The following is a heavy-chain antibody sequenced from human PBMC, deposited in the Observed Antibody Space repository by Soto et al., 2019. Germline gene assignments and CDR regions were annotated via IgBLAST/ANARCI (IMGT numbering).Heavy chain of an antibody. CDR3: TKDRPRAGGGVIAT. D-gene: IGHD3-16*02. Sequence: LVESGGGLVSPGGSLRLSCVASGLPFGDAWMTWVRQAPGKGPEWIGLIRSRGGGGTADYAAPVKGRFMLTRDDSKNMAYLQMNSLKTENTAVYYCTKDRPRAGGGVIATWCQGTVVTVSS. V-gene: IGHV3-15*01. CDR1: GLPFGDAW. J-gene: IGHJ3*01. CDR2: IRSRGGGGTA.